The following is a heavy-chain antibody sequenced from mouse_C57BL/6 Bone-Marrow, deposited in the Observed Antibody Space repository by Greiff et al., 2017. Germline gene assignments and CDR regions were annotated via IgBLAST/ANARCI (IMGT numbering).Heavy chain of an antibody. CDR3: ASRQLRPGAIDY. D-gene: IGHD3-2*02. CDR2: IWGVGST. Sequence: VAPSQSLSITCTVSGFSLTSSGVDWVRQSPGKGLEWMGEIWGVGSTNYNSALNFRLSISKDNAKSQVFVKMNSLQTDDTAMYYCASRQLRPGAIDYWGKGTTVTVSS. J-gene: IGHJ4*01. CDR1: GFSLTSSG. V-gene: IGHV2-6*01.